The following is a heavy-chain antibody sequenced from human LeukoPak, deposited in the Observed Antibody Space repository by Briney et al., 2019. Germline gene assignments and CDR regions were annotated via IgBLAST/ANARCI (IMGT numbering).Heavy chain of an antibody. V-gene: IGHV3-7*03. D-gene: IGHD3-3*01. CDR1: GFSFSSNW. CDR3: VKDRDFWSGLDV. CDR2: IKRDGSQK. Sequence: GGSLRLSCAAPGFSFSSNWMGWVRQAPGKGLEWVAHIKRDGSQKYYLDSVKGRFTISRDNAKNSLYLQMNSLKLEDTALYYCVKDRDFWSGLDVWGQGTMVTVS. J-gene: IGHJ6*02.